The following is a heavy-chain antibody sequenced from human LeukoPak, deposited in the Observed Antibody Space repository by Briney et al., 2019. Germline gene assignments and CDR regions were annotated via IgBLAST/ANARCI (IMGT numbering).Heavy chain of an antibody. CDR3: AKDSSTSNPYYGLDV. D-gene: IGHD4-11*01. CDR1: GFTFSSYG. V-gene: IGHV3-30*18. Sequence: GRSLRLSCAASGFTFSSYGMHWVRQAPGKGLEWVAVISYDGSNKYYADSVKGRFTISRDNSKNTLYLQMDSLRAEDTAVYYCAKDSSTSNPYYGLDVWGQGTTVTVSS. J-gene: IGHJ6*02. CDR2: ISYDGSNK.